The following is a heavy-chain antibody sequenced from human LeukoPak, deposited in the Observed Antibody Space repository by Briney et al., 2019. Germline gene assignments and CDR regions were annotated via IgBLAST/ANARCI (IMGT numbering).Heavy chain of an antibody. V-gene: IGHV3-21*06. CDR2: ISSSASTYN. CDR3: ARGTNWSPLDFDY. Sequence: GGSLRLSCVASGFTFNTYNMHWVRQAPGKGLEWVSTISSSASTYNYHADSVKGRFTISRDNAKNLLYLQMNSLRAEDTAVFYCARGTNWSPLDFDYWGQGILVTVSP. CDR1: GFTFNTYN. D-gene: IGHD3-3*01. J-gene: IGHJ4*02.